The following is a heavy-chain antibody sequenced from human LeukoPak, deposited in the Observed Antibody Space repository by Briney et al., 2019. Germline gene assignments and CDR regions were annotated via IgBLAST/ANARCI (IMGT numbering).Heavy chain of an antibody. CDR3: ARARPLTIFGVVIRNGMDV. V-gene: IGHV1-2*02. CDR2: INPNSGGT. J-gene: IGHJ6*02. Sequence: ASVKVSCKASGYTFTGYYMHWVRQAPGQGLEWMGWINPNSGGTNYAQKFQGRVTMTRDTSISTAYMELSRLRSDDTAVYYCARARPLTIFGVVIRNGMDVWGQGTTVTVSS. D-gene: IGHD3-3*01. CDR1: GYTFTGYY.